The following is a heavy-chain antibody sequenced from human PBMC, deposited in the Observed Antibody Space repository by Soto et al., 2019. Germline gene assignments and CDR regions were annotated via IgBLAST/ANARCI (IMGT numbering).Heavy chain of an antibody. V-gene: IGHV3-13*01. Sequence: EVQLVESGAGLVQPGGSLRLSCAASGFTFSRYDMHWVRQATGKGLEWVSAIGTAGDTYYPGSVKGRFTISRENAKNSLYLQMNSLRAGDTAVYYCARGGSYDILTGYLPATFDYWGQGTLVTVSS. CDR1: GFTFSRYD. D-gene: IGHD3-9*01. CDR2: IGTAGDT. J-gene: IGHJ4*02. CDR3: ARGGSYDILTGYLPATFDY.